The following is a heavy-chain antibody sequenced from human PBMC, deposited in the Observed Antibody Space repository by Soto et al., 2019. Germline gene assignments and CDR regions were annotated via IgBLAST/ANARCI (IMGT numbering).Heavy chain of an antibody. J-gene: IGHJ6*04. CDR3: ARHWGDCSSTSCYLDV. CDR1: GYSFTSYW. Sequence: GESLKISCKGSGYSFTSYWIGWVRQMPGKGLEWMGIIYPGDSDTRYSPSFQGQVTISADKSISTAYLQWSSLKASDTAMYYCARHWGDCSSTSCYLDVWGKGTTVTVSS. D-gene: IGHD2-2*01. V-gene: IGHV5-51*01. CDR2: IYPGDSDT.